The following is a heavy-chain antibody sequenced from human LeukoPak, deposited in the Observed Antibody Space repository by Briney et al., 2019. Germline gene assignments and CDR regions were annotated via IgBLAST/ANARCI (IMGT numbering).Heavy chain of an antibody. D-gene: IGHD4-17*01. J-gene: IGHJ4*02. V-gene: IGHV3-30-3*01. CDR1: GFTFSSYA. CDR2: ISYDESNK. Sequence: GGSLRLSCAASGFTFSSYAMHWVRQAPGKGLEWAAVISYDESNKYYADSVKGRFTISRDNCKNTMYLQMNSLRTEDTAVYYCARETGSAVGSTDFDYWGQGTLVTVSS. CDR3: ARETGSAVGSTDFDY.